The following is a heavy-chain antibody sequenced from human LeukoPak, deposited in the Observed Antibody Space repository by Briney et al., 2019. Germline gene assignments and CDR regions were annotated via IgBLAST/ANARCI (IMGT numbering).Heavy chain of an antibody. D-gene: IGHD3-16*01. CDR3: ARGSVGLGITFRD. CDR1: GFTFSSYA. J-gene: IGHJ4*02. V-gene: IGHV3-30-3*01. Sequence: GGSLRLSCAASGFTFSSYAMHWVRQAPGKGLEWVAVISYVGSNKYYADSVKGRFTISRDNSKNTLYLQMNSLRVEDTAVYYCARGSVGLGITFRDWGQGTLVTVSS. CDR2: ISYVGSNK.